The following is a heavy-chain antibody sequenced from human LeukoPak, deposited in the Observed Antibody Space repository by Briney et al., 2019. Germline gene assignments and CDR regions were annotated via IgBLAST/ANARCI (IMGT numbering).Heavy chain of an antibody. D-gene: IGHD2/OR15-2a*01. V-gene: IGHV1-2*02. CDR2: INPTSGAT. CDR3: ARGIANNWFDP. Sequence: ASVKVSCKASGYTFTGYYMHWVRQAPGQGLEWMGWINPTSGATNYGRKFQGRVTMTRDTSINTAYMEVSRLTSDDTAVYYCARGIANNWFDPWGQGTLVTVSS. CDR1: GYTFTGYY. J-gene: IGHJ5*02.